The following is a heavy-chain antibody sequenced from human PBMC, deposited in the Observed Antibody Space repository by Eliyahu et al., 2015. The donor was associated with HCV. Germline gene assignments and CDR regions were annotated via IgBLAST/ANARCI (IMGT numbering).Heavy chain of an antibody. CDR3: AKDVGGSYSGPFEF. V-gene: IGHV3-23*01. Sequence: EVQLLESGGGLVQPGGSLRXSCGASGXTFSSYGLRWVRQAPGKGXEWVSSITGSGXGTYYEDSVKGRFTVSRDNSKDTLYLQLDSLRAEDTAIYFCAKDVGGSYSGPFEFWGRGTLVTVSS. D-gene: IGHD3-10*01. J-gene: IGHJ4*02. CDR2: ITGSGXGT. CDR1: GXTFSSYG.